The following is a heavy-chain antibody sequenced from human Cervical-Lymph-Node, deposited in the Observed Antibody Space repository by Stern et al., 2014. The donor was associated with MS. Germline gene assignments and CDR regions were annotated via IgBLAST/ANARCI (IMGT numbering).Heavy chain of an antibody. D-gene: IGHD3-22*01. V-gene: IGHV1-69*01. CDR2: IIPMFGTT. Sequence: VQLVESGAEVKKPGSSVKVSCKASGGTFSSYAITWVRQAPGRGLEWLGEIIPMFGTTKYAQKFQGRVTMIADGSTTTAYMELSSLRSEDTAVYYCARRDYYDSSGYYGDAFDIWGQGTIVTVSS. J-gene: IGHJ3*02. CDR1: GGTFSSYA. CDR3: ARRDYYDSSGYYGDAFDI.